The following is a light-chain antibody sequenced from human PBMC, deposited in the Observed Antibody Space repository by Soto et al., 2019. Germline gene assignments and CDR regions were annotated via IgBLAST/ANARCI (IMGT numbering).Light chain of an antibody. Sequence: MTXSPISLRVTPGEPASLSWRSGGTLLYSNGYNYLVWYLQKPGQSAQLLIYMDSNRPSGVSHRFSGSGSGQQFTLKISRVEAEDVGVYYCIQDLQTPITFGQGTRPEIK. CDR1: GTLLYSNGYNY. CDR3: IQDLQTPIT. J-gene: IGKJ5*01. V-gene: IGKV2-28*01. CDR2: MDS.